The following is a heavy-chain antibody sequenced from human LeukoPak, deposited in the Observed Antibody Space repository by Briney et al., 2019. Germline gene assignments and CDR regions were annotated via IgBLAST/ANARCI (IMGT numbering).Heavy chain of an antibody. CDR1: GGSVSSGSYY. CDR2: IYYSGST. V-gene: IGHV4-61*01. J-gene: IGHJ4*02. Sequence: SETLSLTCTVSGGSVSSGSYYWSWIRQPPGKGLEWIGYIYYSGSTNYNPSLKSRVTISVDTSKNQFSLKLSSVTAADTAVYYCARVWRYCSGGSCYYFDYWGQGTLVTVSS. D-gene: IGHD2-15*01. CDR3: ARVWRYCSGGSCYYFDY.